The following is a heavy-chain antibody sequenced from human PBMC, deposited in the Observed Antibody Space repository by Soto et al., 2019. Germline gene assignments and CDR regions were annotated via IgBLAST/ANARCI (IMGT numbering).Heavy chain of an antibody. D-gene: IGHD3-10*01. J-gene: IGHJ4*02. Sequence: QAHLAQSGAEVKRPGSSVTVSCKASGGTFNSYGISWVRQAPGQGLDWMGVIIPLYGTVNCAQKFQVRVSITADKSTSTDYMDLNSLRSDDTAVYYCAKVRVIRGVIPSHFGLWGQGTLVAVSS. CDR2: IIPLYGTV. V-gene: IGHV1-69*06. CDR3: AKVRVIRGVIPSHFGL. CDR1: GGTFNSYG.